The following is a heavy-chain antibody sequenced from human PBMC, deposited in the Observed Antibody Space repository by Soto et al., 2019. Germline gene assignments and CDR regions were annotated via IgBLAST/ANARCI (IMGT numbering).Heavy chain of an antibody. Sequence: EVRLLESGGGLVKPGGSLRLSCATSGLTFSNYAMSWVRQAPGGGLEWVSSMSGSSSTTYYADSVRGRFTISRDRSKKTLYIQMSSLRAEDTALYYCSKNQERELPRVIDFWGQGTLVTVSS. D-gene: IGHD1-7*01. CDR3: SKNQERELPRVIDF. V-gene: IGHV3-23*01. J-gene: IGHJ4*02. CDR2: MSGSSSTT. CDR1: GLTFSNYA.